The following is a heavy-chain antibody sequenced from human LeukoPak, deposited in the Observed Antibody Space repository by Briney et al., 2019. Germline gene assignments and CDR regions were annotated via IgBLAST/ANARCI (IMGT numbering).Heavy chain of an antibody. CDR1: GYTFTSYY. V-gene: IGHV1-46*01. J-gene: IGHJ4*02. CDR3: ATDRGYSYGPRLGYFDY. Sequence: ASVKVSCKASGYTFTSYYMHWVRQAPGQGLEWMGIINPSGGSTSYAQKFQGRVTMTEDTSTDTAYMELSSLRSEDTAVYYCATDRGYSYGPRLGYFDYWGQGTLVTVSS. CDR2: INPSGGST. D-gene: IGHD5-18*01.